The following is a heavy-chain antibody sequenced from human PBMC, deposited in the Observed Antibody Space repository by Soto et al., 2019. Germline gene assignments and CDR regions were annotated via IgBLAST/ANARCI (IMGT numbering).Heavy chain of an antibody. Sequence: EVQLVESGGGLVQPGGSLRLSCAVSGFTFSDYWMHWVRQAPGKGLVWVSRIYTDGSRTNYADSVKGRFTISRDNAENTLYLQMNSLRAEETAVYYGARGVRGSYGLDIWGQGTMVTVSS. J-gene: IGHJ3*02. CDR3: ARGVRGSYGLDI. CDR2: IYTDGSRT. CDR1: GFTFSDYW. V-gene: IGHV3-74*01. D-gene: IGHD4-17*01.